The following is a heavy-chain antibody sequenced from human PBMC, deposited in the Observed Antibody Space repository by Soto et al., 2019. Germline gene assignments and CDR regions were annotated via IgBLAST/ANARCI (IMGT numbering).Heavy chain of an antibody. CDR3: AKDQGSSWYEIDY. Sequence: GGSLRLSCAASGLPVSGNFMSWVRQAPGKGLEWVSVIFSGGSTYYADSVKGRFTISRDNSKNTLYLQMNSLRAEDTAVYYCAKDQGSSWYEIDYWGQGTLVTSPQ. V-gene: IGHV3-53*01. CDR2: IFSGGST. CDR1: GLPVSGNF. D-gene: IGHD6-13*01. J-gene: IGHJ4*02.